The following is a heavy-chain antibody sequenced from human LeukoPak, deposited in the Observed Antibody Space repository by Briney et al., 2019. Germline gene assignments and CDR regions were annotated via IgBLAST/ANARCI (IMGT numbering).Heavy chain of an antibody. CDR1: GGSITRDTYY. CDR3: ARAGGRYSSSWYYFDY. D-gene: IGHD6-13*01. V-gene: IGHV4-39*07. Sequence: SETLSLTCTVSGGSITRDTYYCAWIRQSPGRGLEWLGSVYYSGRTDYNPSLKSRVTMSVDTSKNQFSLKLSSVAAADTAVYYCARAGGRYSSSWYYFDYWGQGTLVTVSS. J-gene: IGHJ4*02. CDR2: VYYSGRT.